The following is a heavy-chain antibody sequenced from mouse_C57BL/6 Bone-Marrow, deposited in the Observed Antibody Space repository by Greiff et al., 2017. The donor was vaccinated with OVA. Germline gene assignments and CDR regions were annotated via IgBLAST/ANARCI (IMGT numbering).Heavy chain of an antibody. CDR2: IDPENGDT. J-gene: IGHJ2*01. Sequence: EVQLQESGAELVRPGASVKLSCTASGFNIKDDYMHWVKQRPEQGLEWIGWIDPENGDTEYASKFQGKATITADPSSNTAYLQLSSLTSEDTAVYYCTSYGNFDYGGQGTTLTVSS. CDR3: TSYGNFDY. V-gene: IGHV14-4*01. CDR1: GFNIKDDY. D-gene: IGHD2-1*01.